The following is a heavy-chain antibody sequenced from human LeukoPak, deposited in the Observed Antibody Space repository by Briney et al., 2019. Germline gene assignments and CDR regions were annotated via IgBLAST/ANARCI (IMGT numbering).Heavy chain of an antibody. Sequence: PGGSLRLSCAASGFTFSSYSMNWVRQAPGKGLEWASSISSSSSYIYYADSVKGRFTISRDNAKNSLYLQMNSLRAEDTAVHYCARGFLAAAAAFDIWGQGTMVTVSS. J-gene: IGHJ3*02. CDR1: GFTFSSYS. D-gene: IGHD6-13*01. CDR2: ISSSSSYI. V-gene: IGHV3-21*01. CDR3: ARGFLAAAAAFDI.